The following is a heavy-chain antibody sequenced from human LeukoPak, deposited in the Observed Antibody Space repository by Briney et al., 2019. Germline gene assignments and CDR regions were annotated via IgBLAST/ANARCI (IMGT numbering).Heavy chain of an antibody. J-gene: IGHJ3*02. CDR2: INPSVGST. CDR1: GYTFTSYY. Sequence: ASVKASCKASGYTFTSYYMHWVRQAPGQGLEWMGIINPSVGSTSYAQKFQGRVTMTRDMSTSTVYMELSSLRSEDTAVYYCARGPPTYATMSHAFDMWGQGTMVTVSS. V-gene: IGHV1-46*01. D-gene: IGHD2-8*01. CDR3: ARGPPTYATMSHAFDM.